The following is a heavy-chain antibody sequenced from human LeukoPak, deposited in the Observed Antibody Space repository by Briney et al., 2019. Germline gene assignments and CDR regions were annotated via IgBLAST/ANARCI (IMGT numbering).Heavy chain of an antibody. CDR3: ARDRIRAVAGTGAFDY. CDR1: GFTFSNYG. Sequence: PGGSLRLSCAASGFTFSNYGMNWVRQAPGKGLEWVSGISGSGGSTNYADSVKGRFTISRDNAKNSLYLQMNSLRAEDTAVYYCARDRIRAVAGTGAFDYWGQGTLVTVSS. J-gene: IGHJ4*02. CDR2: ISGSGGST. D-gene: IGHD6-19*01. V-gene: IGHV3-23*01.